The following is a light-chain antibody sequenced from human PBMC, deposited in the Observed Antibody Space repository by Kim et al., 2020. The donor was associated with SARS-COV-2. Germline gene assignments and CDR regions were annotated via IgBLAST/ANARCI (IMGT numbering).Light chain of an antibody. V-gene: IGKV1-5*01. Sequence: DIQMTQSPSTLSASVGDRVTITCRASHNIGSWLAWYQQRPGKAPTLLVSDASTLKSGVPSRFSGSGSGTEFTLTISSLQPDDFATYFCQHYDSYSWTFGQGTKVDIK. J-gene: IGKJ1*01. CDR2: DAS. CDR3: QHYDSYSWT. CDR1: HNIGSW.